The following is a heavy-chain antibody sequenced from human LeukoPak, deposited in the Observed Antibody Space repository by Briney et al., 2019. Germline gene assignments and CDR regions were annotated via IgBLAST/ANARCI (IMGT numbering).Heavy chain of an antibody. CDR2: IKQNGDEK. CDR3: ARSGVGVKDY. D-gene: IGHD1-26*01. V-gene: IGHV3-7*01. CDR1: GFPFSDYA. J-gene: IGHJ4*02. Sequence: GGSLRLSCAASGFPFSDYAMTWVRQAPGKGLEWVANIKQNGDEKYYVDSVKGRFTISRGNAKNSLYLQMNSLRVEDTAVYYCARSGVGVKDYWGQGTLVTVSS.